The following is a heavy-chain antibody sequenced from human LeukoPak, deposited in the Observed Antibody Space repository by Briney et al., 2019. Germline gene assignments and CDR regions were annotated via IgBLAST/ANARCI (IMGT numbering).Heavy chain of an antibody. V-gene: IGHV1-2*02. CDR1: PYTVTRYE. CDR3: ARDFKIRLNYYDSSCYSPRH. J-gene: IGHJ1*01. Sequence: ASGKASCKAAPYTVTRYEMNCVTQSPGHRLKWMGGMNPNSGGTSYAQTVQGRVTMTRDTSITTFYMELTSLRAEDTAVYYCARDFKIRLNYYDSSCYSPRHWGQGNLVSVSS. D-gene: IGHD3-22*01. CDR2: MNPNSGGT.